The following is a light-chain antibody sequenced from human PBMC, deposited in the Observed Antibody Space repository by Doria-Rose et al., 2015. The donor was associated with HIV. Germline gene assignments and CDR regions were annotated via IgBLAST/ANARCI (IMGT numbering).Light chain of an antibody. CDR3: QQFDSFPRT. CDR2: GAS. Sequence: DILLTQSPSFLSASVGVRVTITCRASQGISRYLAWYQQKPGKAPTLLIFGASTLQSGVPSRFSGSGSGTEFTLTISSLQPEDFATYYCQQFDSFPRTFGQGTKVELK. V-gene: IGKV1-9*01. CDR1: QGISRY. J-gene: IGKJ1*01.